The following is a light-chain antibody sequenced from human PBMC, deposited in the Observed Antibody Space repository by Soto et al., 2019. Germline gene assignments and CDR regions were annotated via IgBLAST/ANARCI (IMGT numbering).Light chain of an antibody. V-gene: IGKV3-11*01. Sequence: ELVLTQSPGILSLSPGERATLSYRASQSVSSHLAWYQQKPGQAPRLLIYDASNRATGIPARFSGSGSGTDFTLTISSLEPEDFAVYYCQQRSNWPITFGQGTRVEIK. CDR1: QSVSSH. J-gene: IGKJ5*01. CDR3: QQRSNWPIT. CDR2: DAS.